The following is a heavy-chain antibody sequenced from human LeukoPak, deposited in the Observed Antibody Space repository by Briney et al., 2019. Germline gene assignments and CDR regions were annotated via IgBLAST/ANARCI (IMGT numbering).Heavy chain of an antibody. CDR2: INPNSGGT. CDR3: AREPVGQWLVLYYYYGMDV. Sequence: ASVKVSCKASGYTFIGHYMHWVRQAPGQGLEWMGRINPNSGGTNYAQKFQGRVTMTRDTSISTAYMELSRLRSDDTAVYYCAREPVGQWLVLYYYYGMDVWGQGTTVTVSS. D-gene: IGHD6-19*01. J-gene: IGHJ6*02. CDR1: GYTFIGHY. V-gene: IGHV1-2*06.